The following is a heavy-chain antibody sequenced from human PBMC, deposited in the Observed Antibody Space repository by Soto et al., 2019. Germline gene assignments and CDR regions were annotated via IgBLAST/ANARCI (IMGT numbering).Heavy chain of an antibody. CDR2: IYHSGST. CDR3: ARAQSEYYSNLFDP. CDR1: GGSISSSNW. J-gene: IGHJ5*02. V-gene: IGHV4-4*02. D-gene: IGHD3-10*01. Sequence: PSETLSLTCAVSGGSISSSNWWSWVRQPPGKGLEWIGEIYHSGSTNYNPSLKSRVTISVDKSKNQFSLKLSSVTAADTAVYYCARAQSEYYSNLFDPWGQGTLVTVSS.